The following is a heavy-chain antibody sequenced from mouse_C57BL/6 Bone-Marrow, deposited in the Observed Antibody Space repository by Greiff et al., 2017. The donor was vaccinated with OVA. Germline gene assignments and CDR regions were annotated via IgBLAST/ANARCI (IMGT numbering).Heavy chain of an antibody. V-gene: IGHV1-59*01. Sequence: QVHVKQPGAELVRPGTSVKLSCKASGYTFTSYWMHWVKQRPGQGLEWIGVIDPSDSYTNYNQKFKGKATLTVDTSSSTAYMQLSSLTSEDSAVYYCARLEDNFDYWGQGTTLTVSS. J-gene: IGHJ2*01. CDR3: ARLEDNFDY. CDR1: GYTFTSYW. CDR2: IDPSDSYT.